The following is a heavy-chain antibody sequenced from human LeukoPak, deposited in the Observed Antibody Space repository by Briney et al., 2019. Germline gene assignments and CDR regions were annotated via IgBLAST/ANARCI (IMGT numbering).Heavy chain of an antibody. CDR1: GYTFVGYY. V-gene: IGHV1-2*02. CDR2: INPNSGGT. Sequence: ASEKVSCQASGYTFVGYYMHWVRQAPGQGLEWMGWINPNSGGTNYAQKFQGRVTMTRDTSISTAYMKLSSLRSDDTDVYYCARVSEELVIDHWGQGTLVTVS. CDR3: ARVSEELVIDH. J-gene: IGHJ4*02. D-gene: IGHD2-8*02.